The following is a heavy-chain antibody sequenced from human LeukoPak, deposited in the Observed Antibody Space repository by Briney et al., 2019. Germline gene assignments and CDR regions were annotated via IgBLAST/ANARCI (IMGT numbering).Heavy chain of an antibody. V-gene: IGHV3-48*04. Sequence: PGRSLRLSCAASGFTFSSYGMHWVRQAPGKGLEWVSYISSSSTIYYADSVKGRFTISRDNAKNSLYLQMNSLRAEDTAVYYCARSRGYSYGGFDYWGQGTLVTVSS. CDR2: ISSSSTI. D-gene: IGHD5-18*01. J-gene: IGHJ4*02. CDR3: ARSRGYSYGGFDY. CDR1: GFTFSSYG.